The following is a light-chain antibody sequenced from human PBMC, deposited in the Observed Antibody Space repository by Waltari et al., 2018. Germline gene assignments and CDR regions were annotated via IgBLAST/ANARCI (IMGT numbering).Light chain of an antibody. CDR1: SSDVGRYNY. J-gene: IGLJ1*01. V-gene: IGLV2-23*02. CDR3: CSYAVSRWA. CDR2: EVE. Sequence: QSALTQPASVSGSPGQSITISCTGTSSDVGRYNYVSWYRQLPGKAPKLMIYEVEKRPSGVSDRFSGSKSGNTASLTSSRLQAKDEADYYCCSYAVSRWAVGPGTKFTVL.